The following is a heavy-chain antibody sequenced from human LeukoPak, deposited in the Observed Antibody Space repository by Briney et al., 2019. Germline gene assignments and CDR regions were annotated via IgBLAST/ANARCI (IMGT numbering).Heavy chain of an antibody. Sequence: GGSLRLSCAASGFTFSSYSMNWVRQAPGKGLEWVSSISSSSSYIYYADSVKGRFTISRDNAKNSLYLQMNSLRAEDTAVYYCARDGSQSSFWYFDLWGRGTLVTVSS. CDR1: GFTFSSYS. J-gene: IGHJ2*01. CDR3: ARDGSQSSFWYFDL. V-gene: IGHV3-21*01. CDR2: ISSSSSYI.